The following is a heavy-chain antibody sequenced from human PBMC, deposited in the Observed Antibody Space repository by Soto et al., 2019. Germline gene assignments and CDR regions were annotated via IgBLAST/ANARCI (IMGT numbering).Heavy chain of an antibody. CDR2: IWYDGSKK. CDR3: ARGGYRDYYGMDV. J-gene: IGHJ6*02. CDR1: GFIFSSYA. Sequence: TGGSLRLSCAASGFIFSSYAMHWVRQAPGRGLEWAAVIWYDGSKKYYADSVKGRFTISRDISENTLSLQMNSLRADDTAVYFCARGGYRDYYGMDVWGQGTTVTVSS. D-gene: IGHD5-18*01. V-gene: IGHV3-33*01.